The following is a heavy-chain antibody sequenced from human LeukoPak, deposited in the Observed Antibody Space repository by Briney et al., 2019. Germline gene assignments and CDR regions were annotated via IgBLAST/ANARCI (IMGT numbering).Heavy chain of an antibody. V-gene: IGHV1-2*02. Sequence: ASVKVSCKASGYTFTGYYMHWVRQAPGQGLEWMGWINPNSGGTNYAQKFQGRVTMTRDTSISTAYMELSRLRSDDTAVYYCARGGITMVRGVTDEFRNWFDPWGQGTLVTVSS. D-gene: IGHD3-10*01. CDR3: ARGGITMVRGVTDEFRNWFDP. J-gene: IGHJ5*02. CDR1: GYTFTGYY. CDR2: INPNSGGT.